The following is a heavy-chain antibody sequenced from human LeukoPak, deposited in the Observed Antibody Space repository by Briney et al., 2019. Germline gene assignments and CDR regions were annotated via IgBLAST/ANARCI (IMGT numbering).Heavy chain of an antibody. D-gene: IGHD4-17*01. Sequence: ASVKVSCKASGYTFTGYYMHWVRQAPGQGLEWMGWINPNSGGTNYAQKFQGRVTMTRDTSISTAYMELSRLRSDDTAVYYCVRGVNTVTYFDYWGQGTLVTVSS. CDR2: INPNSGGT. CDR1: GYTFTGYY. CDR3: VRGVNTVTYFDY. V-gene: IGHV1-2*02. J-gene: IGHJ4*02.